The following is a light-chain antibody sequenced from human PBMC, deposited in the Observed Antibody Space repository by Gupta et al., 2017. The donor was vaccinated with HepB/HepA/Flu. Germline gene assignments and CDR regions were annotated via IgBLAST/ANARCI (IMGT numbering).Light chain of an antibody. CDR1: SSDVGGYNY. V-gene: IGLV2-14*03. J-gene: IGLJ2*01. Sequence: QSALTQPASVSGSPGQSITISCTGTSSDVGGYNYVSWYQQHPGKAPKLIIYDGSNRPSGVSNLFSGSKSATTVSLTISGLQAEDDSYYYSSSYNSSSTLFGGGTKLTVL. CDR3: SSYNSSSTL. CDR2: DGS.